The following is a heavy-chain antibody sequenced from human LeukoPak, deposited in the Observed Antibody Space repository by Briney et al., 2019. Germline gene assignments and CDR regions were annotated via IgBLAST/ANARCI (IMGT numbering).Heavy chain of an antibody. Sequence: PGGSLRLSCAASGFTFRNYAMHWARQAPGKGLEYVSAISSSDGSTYYANSVKGRFTISRDNSKNTLYLQMGSLRVEDMAVYYCAREERGLAIDYWGQGTLVTVSS. J-gene: IGHJ4*02. V-gene: IGHV3-64*01. CDR3: AREERGLAIDY. D-gene: IGHD3/OR15-3a*01. CDR2: ISSSDGST. CDR1: GFTFRNYA.